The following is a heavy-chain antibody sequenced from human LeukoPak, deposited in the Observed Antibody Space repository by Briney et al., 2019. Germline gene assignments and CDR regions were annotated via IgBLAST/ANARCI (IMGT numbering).Heavy chain of an antibody. D-gene: IGHD3-10*01. CDR1: GCTFSSYA. Sequence: GGSLRLSCAASGCTFSSYAMSWVRQAPGKGLEWVSSVSGSGSSTYYADSVKGRFTISRDNSKNTLYLQMNSLRAEDTAVYYCAKDQRGYGRIIDYWGQGTLVTISS. V-gene: IGHV3-23*01. J-gene: IGHJ4*02. CDR3: AKDQRGYGRIIDY. CDR2: VSGSGSST.